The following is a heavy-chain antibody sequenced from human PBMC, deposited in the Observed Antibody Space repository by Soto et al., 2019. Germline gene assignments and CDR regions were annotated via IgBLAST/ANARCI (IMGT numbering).Heavy chain of an antibody. V-gene: IGHV3-33*01. CDR2: IWYDGSNK. CDR1: GFTFSSYG. Sequence: QVQLVESGGGVVQPGRSLRLSCAASGFTFSSYGMHWVRQAPGKGLEWVAVIWYDGSNKYYADSVKGRFTISRDNSKNTLYLQMNSLRAEDTAVYYCARDQNDFWSGYYGHFDYWGQGTLVTVSS. D-gene: IGHD3-3*01. CDR3: ARDQNDFWSGYYGHFDY. J-gene: IGHJ4*02.